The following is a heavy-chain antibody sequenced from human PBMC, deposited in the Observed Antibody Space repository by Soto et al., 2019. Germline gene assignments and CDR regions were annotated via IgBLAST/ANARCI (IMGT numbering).Heavy chain of an antibody. V-gene: IGHV3-30*18. Sequence: GGSLRLSCAASGLTFSSYGMHWVRQAPGKGLEWVAVISYDGSNKYYADSVKGRFTISRDNSKNTLYLQMNSLRAEDTAVYYCAKDAMTTVTTNSGGWFDPWGQGTLVTVSS. CDR2: ISYDGSNK. CDR3: AKDAMTTVTTNSGGWFDP. CDR1: GLTFSSYG. D-gene: IGHD4-17*01. J-gene: IGHJ5*02.